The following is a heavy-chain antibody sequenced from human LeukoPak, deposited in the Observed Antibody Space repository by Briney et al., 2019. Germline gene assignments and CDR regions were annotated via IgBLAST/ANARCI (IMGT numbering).Heavy chain of an antibody. J-gene: IGHJ4*02. CDR2: INPSGGST. Sequence: ASVKVSCKASGYTFTSYYMHWVRQAPGQGLEWMGIINPSGGSTSYAQKFQGRGTMTRDTSTSTVYMELSSLRSEDTAVYYCARSQGMTMVRGVILYWGQGTLVTVSS. CDR1: GYTFTSYY. D-gene: IGHD3-10*01. V-gene: IGHV1-46*01. CDR3: ARSQGMTMVRGVILY.